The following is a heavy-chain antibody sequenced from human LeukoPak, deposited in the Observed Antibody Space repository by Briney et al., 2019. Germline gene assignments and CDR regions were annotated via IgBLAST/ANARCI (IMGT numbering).Heavy chain of an antibody. V-gene: IGHV6-1*01. D-gene: IGHD1-7*01. Sequence: SQTLSLTCDISGDSVSSDSAAWNWIRQSPSRGLEWLGRTYYRSKWYNECAVSVKSRITIKPDTSKNQFSLHLNSATPEDTAVYYCARGWRSNYYFDLWGRGTLVTVSS. CDR3: ARGWRSNYYFDL. CDR1: GDSVSSDSAA. J-gene: IGHJ2*01. CDR2: TYYRSKWYN.